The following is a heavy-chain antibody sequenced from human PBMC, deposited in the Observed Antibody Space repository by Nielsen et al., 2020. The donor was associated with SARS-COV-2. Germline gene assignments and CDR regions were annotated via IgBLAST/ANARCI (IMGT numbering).Heavy chain of an antibody. CDR3: ARGRGYLGVFFDY. D-gene: IGHD2-15*01. Sequence: SEPLSLTCTVSGGSISSYYWSWIRQPPGKGLEWIGYIYYSGSTNYNPSLKSRVTISVDTSKNQFSLKLSSVTAADTAVYYCARGRGYLGVFFDYWGQGTLVTVSS. V-gene: IGHV4-59*12. CDR2: IYYSGST. CDR1: GGSISSYY. J-gene: IGHJ4*02.